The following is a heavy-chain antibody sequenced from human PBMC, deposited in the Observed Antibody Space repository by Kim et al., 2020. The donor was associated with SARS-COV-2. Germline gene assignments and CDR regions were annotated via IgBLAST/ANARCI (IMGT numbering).Heavy chain of an antibody. CDR3: AGVAATRGAFDI. J-gene: IGHJ3*02. CDR1: GGSISSSNW. Sequence: SETLSLTCAVSGGSISSSNWWSWVRQPPGKGLEWIGEIYHSGSTNYNPSLKSRVTISVDKSKNQFSLKLSSVTTADTAVYYCAGVAATRGAFDIWGQGTMVTVSS. V-gene: IGHV4-4*02. D-gene: IGHD2-15*01. CDR2: IYHSGST.